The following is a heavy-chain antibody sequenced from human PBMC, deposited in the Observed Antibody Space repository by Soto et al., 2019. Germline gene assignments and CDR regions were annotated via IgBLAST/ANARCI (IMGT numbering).Heavy chain of an antibody. V-gene: IGHV3-23*01. CDR1: GFPFSSYV. Sequence: EVQLLESGGGLVQRGGSLRLSCAASGFPFSSYVMAWVRQAPGKGLEWVSGISGGGSNTFYADSVKGRFTISRDNSKNTLLLQMNSLGAEDTAVYYCARAAATTAAGYYYYGLDVWGQGTTVTVSS. J-gene: IGHJ6*02. CDR2: ISGGGSNT. CDR3: ARAAATTAAGYYYYGLDV. D-gene: IGHD6-25*01.